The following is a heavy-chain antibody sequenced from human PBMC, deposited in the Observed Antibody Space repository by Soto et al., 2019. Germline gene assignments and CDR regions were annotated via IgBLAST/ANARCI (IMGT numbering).Heavy chain of an antibody. CDR3: ARVGKETWIQLWEGPYYFDY. CDR2: IYYSGST. V-gene: IGHV4-30-4*01. CDR1: GGSISSGDYY. Sequence: SETLSLTCTVSGGSISSGDYYWSWIRQPPGKGLEWIGYIYYSGSTYYNPSLKSRVTISVDTSKNQFSLKLSSVTAADTAVYYCARVGKETWIQLWEGPYYFDYWGQGTLVTVSS. J-gene: IGHJ4*02. D-gene: IGHD5-18*01.